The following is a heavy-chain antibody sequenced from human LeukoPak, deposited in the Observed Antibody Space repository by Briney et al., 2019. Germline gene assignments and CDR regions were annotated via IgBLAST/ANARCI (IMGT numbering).Heavy chain of an antibody. V-gene: IGHV3-66*01. D-gene: IGHD1/OR15-1a*01. CDR3: AKNPPTSSINTNA. CDR2: IFSHGET. Sequence: GGSLRLSCAASGFTVGNNYMNWVRQAPGKGLEWVSLIFSHGETSYADSVKGRFTISRDNSKNTLYLQMNGLRVEDTAVYYCAKNPPTSSINTNAWGQGTLVTVSS. CDR1: GFTVGNNY. J-gene: IGHJ5*02.